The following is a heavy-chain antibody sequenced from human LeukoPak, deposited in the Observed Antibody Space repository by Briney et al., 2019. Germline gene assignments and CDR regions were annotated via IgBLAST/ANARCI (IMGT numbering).Heavy chain of an antibody. CDR2: IYSGGST. D-gene: IGHD3-10*01. J-gene: IGHJ4*02. CDR3: ARSSDIMVRGYYFDY. CDR1: GFTFSSYA. Sequence: GGSLRLSCAASGFTFSSYAMHWVRQAPGKGLEWVSVIYSGGSTYYADSVKGRFTISRDNSKNTLYLQMNSLRAEETAVYYCARSSDIMVRGYYFDYWGQGTLVTVSS. V-gene: IGHV3-53*01.